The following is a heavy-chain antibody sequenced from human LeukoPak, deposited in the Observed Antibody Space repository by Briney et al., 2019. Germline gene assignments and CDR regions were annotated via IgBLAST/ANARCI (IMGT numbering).Heavy chain of an antibody. CDR2: IWYDGSNK. CDR1: GFTFSSYG. V-gene: IGHV3-33*01. CDR3: ARAVDTAMVDY. J-gene: IGHJ4*02. D-gene: IGHD5-18*01. Sequence: PGGSLRLSCAASGFTFSSYGMHWVRQAPGKGLEWVAVIWYDGSNKYYADSVKGRFTISRDNSKNTLYLQMNSLRAEDTAVYYCARAVDTAMVDYWGQGTLVTVSS.